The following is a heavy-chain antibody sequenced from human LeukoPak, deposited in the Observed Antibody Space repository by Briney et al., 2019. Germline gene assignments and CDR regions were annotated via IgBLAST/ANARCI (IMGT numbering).Heavy chain of an antibody. V-gene: IGHV3-43*02. CDR3: AEDQSDFYFDY. J-gene: IGHJ4*02. CDR2: ISGDGGST. D-gene: IGHD2-21*02. CDR1: GFTFDDYA. Sequence: PGGSLRLSCAASGFTFDDYAMHWVRQAPGKGLEWVSLISGDGGSTYYADSVKGRFTISRDNSKNSLYLQMNTLRTEDTALYFCAEDQSDFYFDYWGQGTLVTVSS.